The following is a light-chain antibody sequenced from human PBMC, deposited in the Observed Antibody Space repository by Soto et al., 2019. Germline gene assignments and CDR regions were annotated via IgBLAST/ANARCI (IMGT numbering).Light chain of an antibody. J-gene: IGKJ1*01. CDR2: GAS. CDR3: QQYGSSGT. V-gene: IGKV3-20*01. CDR1: PSVSSH. Sequence: EVVMTQSPATLSVSPGGRATLSCRASPSVSSHLAWYQQKPGQAPRLLIYGASNRATGIPDRFSGSGSGTDFTLTISRLEPEDFAAYYCQQYGSSGTFGQGTKVDIK.